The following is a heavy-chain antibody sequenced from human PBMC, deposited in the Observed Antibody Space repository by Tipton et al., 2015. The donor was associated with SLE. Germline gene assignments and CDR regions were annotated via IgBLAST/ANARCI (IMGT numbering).Heavy chain of an antibody. Sequence: TLSLTCTVSGGSISGHYWSWIRQPPGKGLEWIGYIFDSGSTNYNPSLLSRVTISVDTSKNQFSLKVTSVTAADTAVYYCARGGWYMDVWGKGTTVTVSS. CDR2: IFDSGST. V-gene: IGHV4-59*11. D-gene: IGHD2-15*01. J-gene: IGHJ6*03. CDR3: ARGGWYMDV. CDR1: GGSISGHY.